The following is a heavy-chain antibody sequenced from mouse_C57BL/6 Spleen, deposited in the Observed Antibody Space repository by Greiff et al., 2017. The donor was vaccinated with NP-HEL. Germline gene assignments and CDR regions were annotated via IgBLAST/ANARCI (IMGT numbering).Heavy chain of an antibody. D-gene: IGHD2-4*01. CDR2: IHPNSGST. CDR3: ARSPTLYDYDGYFDV. J-gene: IGHJ1*03. V-gene: IGHV1-64*01. CDR1: GYTFTSYW. Sequence: QVQLQQPGAELVKPGASVKLSCKASGYTFTSYWMHWVKQRPGQGLEWIGMIHPNSGSTNYNEKFKSKATLTVDKSSSTAYMQLSSLTSEDSAVYYCARSPTLYDYDGYFDVWGTGTTVTVSS.